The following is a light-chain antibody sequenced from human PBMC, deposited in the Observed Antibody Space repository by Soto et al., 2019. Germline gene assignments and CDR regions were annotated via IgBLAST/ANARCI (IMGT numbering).Light chain of an antibody. J-gene: IGKJ2*01. CDR3: QLYHSSSYT. CDR1: QSFRSSY. CDR2: GAS. V-gene: IGKV3-20*01. Sequence: EIVLTQSPGTLSLSPGERATLSCRASQSFRSSYLTWYHQKPGQAPRLLIFGASSRATGTPDRISGSGSGTDYTLTISRLEPEDFAVYYCQLYHSSSYTFGQGTKLEIK.